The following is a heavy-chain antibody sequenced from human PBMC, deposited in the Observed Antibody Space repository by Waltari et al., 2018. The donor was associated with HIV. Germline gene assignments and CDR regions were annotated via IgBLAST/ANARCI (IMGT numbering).Heavy chain of an antibody. V-gene: IGHV1-69*01. CDR1: GGTFSSYA. D-gene: IGHD2-15*01. J-gene: IGHJ5*02. Sequence: QVQLVQSGAEVKKPGSSVKVSCKASGGTFSSYAISWVRQAPGQGREWMGGIIPIFGTANYAQKFQGRVTITADESTSTAYMELSSLRSEDTAVYYCARDHAAGYCSGGSCQGWFDPWGQGTLVTVSS. CDR2: IIPIFGTA. CDR3: ARDHAAGYCSGGSCQGWFDP.